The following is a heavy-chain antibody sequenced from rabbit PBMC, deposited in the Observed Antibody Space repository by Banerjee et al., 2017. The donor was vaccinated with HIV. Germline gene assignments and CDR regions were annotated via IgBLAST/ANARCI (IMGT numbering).Heavy chain of an antibody. V-gene: IGHV1S47*01. D-gene: IGHD6-1*01. CDR1: GFDFSSYG. CDR2: IDPVFGST. Sequence: QEQLVESGGGLVQPGGSLKLSCKASGFDFSSYGVSWVRQAPGKGLEWIGYIDPVFGSTYYASWVNGRFTISSHNAQNTLYLQLNSLTAADTATYFCVRDAGYAGYGYAFRLWGPGTLVTVS. J-gene: IGHJ4*01. CDR3: VRDAGYAGYGYAFRL.